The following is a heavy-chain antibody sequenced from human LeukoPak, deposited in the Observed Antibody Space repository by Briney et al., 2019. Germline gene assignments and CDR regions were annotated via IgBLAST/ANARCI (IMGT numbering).Heavy chain of an antibody. V-gene: IGHV3-7*01. CDR2: IKQDGSEK. D-gene: IGHD4-23*01. J-gene: IGHJ4*02. Sequence: PGGSLRLSCVASGFTFSSYAMSWVRQAPGKGLEWVANIKQDGSEKYYVDSVKGRFTISRDNAKNSLYLQMNSLRAEDTAVYYCAREPAVVTPLDYWGQGTLVTVSS. CDR1: GFTFSSYA. CDR3: AREPAVVTPLDY.